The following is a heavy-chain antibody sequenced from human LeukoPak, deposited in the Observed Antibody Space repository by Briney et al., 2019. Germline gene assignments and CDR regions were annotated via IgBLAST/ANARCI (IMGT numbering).Heavy chain of an antibody. CDR3: AREELLGAYYYYGMDV. CDR1: GFTLSSYW. Sequence: GGSLRLSCAASGFTLSSYWMSWVRQAPGKGLEWVANIKQDGGEKYYVDSVKGRFTISRGNAKNSLYLQMNSLRAEDTAVYYCAREELLGAYYYYGMDVWGQGTTVTVSS. V-gene: IGHV3-7*01. D-gene: IGHD1-26*01. J-gene: IGHJ6*02. CDR2: IKQDGGEK.